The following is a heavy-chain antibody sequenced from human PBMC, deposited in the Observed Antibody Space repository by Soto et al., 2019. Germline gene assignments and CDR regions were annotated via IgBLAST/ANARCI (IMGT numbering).Heavy chain of an antibody. Sequence: GGSLQISCKGSGYSFTSYWIGCVRQMPGKGLEWIGIIYPGDSDTRYSPSFQGQVTISADKSISTAYLQWSRLKASDTAMYYCARHVQLVSGRYYYYYGMDVWGQGTKVTVSS. V-gene: IGHV5-51*01. CDR2: IYPGDSDT. D-gene: IGHD6-6*01. CDR1: GYSFTSYW. CDR3: ARHVQLVSGRYYYYYGMDV. J-gene: IGHJ6*02.